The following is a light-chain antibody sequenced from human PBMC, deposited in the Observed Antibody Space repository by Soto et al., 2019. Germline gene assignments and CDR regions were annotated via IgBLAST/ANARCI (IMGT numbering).Light chain of an antibody. CDR3: QQYSTYSMYT. CDR2: DAS. J-gene: IGKJ2*01. V-gene: IGKV1-5*01. Sequence: DFQMTQSPSTLSASVGDRVTITCRASQNIRSRLAWFQQKPGKAPKLLISDASTLESGVPSRFSGSGSGTEFTLTISSLQPDDFATYYCQQYSTYSMYTFGQGTKVDIK. CDR1: QNIRSR.